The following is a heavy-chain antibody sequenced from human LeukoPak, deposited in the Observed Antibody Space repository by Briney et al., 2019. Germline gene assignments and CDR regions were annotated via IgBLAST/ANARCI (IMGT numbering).Heavy chain of an antibody. J-gene: IGHJ4*02. D-gene: IGHD2-2*01. V-gene: IGHV4-39*07. CDR3: ARGYCSSTSCYWGMFDY. Sequence: PSETLSLTCTVSGGSISSSSYYWGWIRQPPGKGLEWIGNIYYSGTTYYNPSLKSRVTISVDTSKNQFSLKLSSVTAADTAVYYCARGYCSSTSCYWGMFDYWGQGTLVTVSS. CDR2: IYYSGTT. CDR1: GGSISSSSYY.